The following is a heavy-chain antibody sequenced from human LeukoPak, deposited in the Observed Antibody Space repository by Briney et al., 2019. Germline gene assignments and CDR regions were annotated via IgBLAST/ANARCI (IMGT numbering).Heavy chain of an antibody. J-gene: IGHJ4*02. CDR2: ISHDGINK. CDR3: GTVFDH. D-gene: IGHD1-14*01. Sequence: GGSLRLSCAASGFTFSSYSMHWVRQAPGKGLEWVAVISHDGINKYYADSVKGRFTISRDNAKNTVSLQMNSLKAEDTAVYYCGTVFDHWGPGILVTVSS. V-gene: IGHV3-30-3*01. CDR1: GFTFSSYS.